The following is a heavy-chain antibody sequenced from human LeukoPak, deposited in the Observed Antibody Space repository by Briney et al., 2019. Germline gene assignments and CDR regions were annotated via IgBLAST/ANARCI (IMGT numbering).Heavy chain of an antibody. Sequence: GGSLRLSCAASGFTFSSFGMTWVRQAPGKGLEWVSAISDNGGSIFYADSVKGRLTISRDNSKNSLYLQMNSLRADDTAVYYCVKIAPDLPWGQGTLVTVS. CDR2: ISDNGGSI. V-gene: IGHV3-23*01. J-gene: IGHJ5*02. CDR1: GFTFSSFG. CDR3: VKIAPDLP. D-gene: IGHD2-21*01.